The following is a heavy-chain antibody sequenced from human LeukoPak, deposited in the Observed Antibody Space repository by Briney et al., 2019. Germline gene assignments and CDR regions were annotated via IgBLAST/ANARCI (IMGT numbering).Heavy chain of an antibody. J-gene: IGHJ6*03. CDR3: ARGGSESYRNYYYMDV. V-gene: IGHV4-59*01. CDR2: IYYSGST. Sequence: SETLSLTCTVSGGSISSYYWIWIRQPPGKGLEWIGYIYYSGSTNYNPSLRSRVTISVDTSKNQFSPNLSSVTTADTAVYYCARGGSESYRNYYYMDVWGKGTTVTVSS. D-gene: IGHD3-10*01. CDR1: GGSISSYY.